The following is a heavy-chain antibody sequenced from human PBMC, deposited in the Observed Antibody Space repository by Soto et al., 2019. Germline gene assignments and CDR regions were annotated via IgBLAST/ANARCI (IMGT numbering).Heavy chain of an antibody. CDR1: GGSISSSRSY. D-gene: IGHD6-13*01. Sequence: SETLSLTCNVPGGSISSSRSYWAWFRQPPGKELEWIANIFYAGNTYYNPSLKSRVTVSVDTSKNQFSLKLDSVTAADTAVYYCARQAAAPGIDLWFDPWGQGTLVTVSS. J-gene: IGHJ5*02. CDR2: IFYAGNT. CDR3: ARQAAAPGIDLWFDP. V-gene: IGHV4-39*01.